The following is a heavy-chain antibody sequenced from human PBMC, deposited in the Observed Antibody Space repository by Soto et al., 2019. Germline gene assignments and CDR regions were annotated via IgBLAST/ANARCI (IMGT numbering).Heavy chain of an antibody. D-gene: IGHD3-9*01. CDR1: GFTFSNAW. Sequence: GGSLRLSCAASGFTFSNAWMNWVRQAPGKGLEWVGRIKSKTDGGTTDYAAPVKGRFTISRDDSKNTLYLQMNSLKTEDTAVYYCTTASPTPSRYFDWLLLPFDYWGQGTLVTVSS. J-gene: IGHJ4*02. CDR2: IKSKTDGGTT. V-gene: IGHV3-15*07. CDR3: TTASPTPSRYFDWLLLPFDY.